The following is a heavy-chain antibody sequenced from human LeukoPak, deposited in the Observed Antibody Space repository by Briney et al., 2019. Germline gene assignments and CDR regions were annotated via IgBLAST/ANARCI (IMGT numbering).Heavy chain of an antibody. CDR3: ARGEWPSTFDY. CDR2: IYYSGST. J-gene: IGHJ4*02. D-gene: IGHD3-3*01. V-gene: IGHV4-59*01. CDR1: GGSLSSYY. Sequence: SETLSLTCTVSGGSLSSYYWSWIRQPPGKGLEWIGYIYYSGSTNYNPSLKSRVTISVDTSKNQFSLKLSSVTAADTAGYYCARGEWPSTFDYWGQGTLVTVSS.